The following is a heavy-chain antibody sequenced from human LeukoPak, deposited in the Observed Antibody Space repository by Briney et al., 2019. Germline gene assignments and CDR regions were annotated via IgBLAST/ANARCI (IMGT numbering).Heavy chain of an antibody. CDR1: GYTFTSYD. V-gene: IGHV1-8*01. CDR3: ARGRIAAPKGFDP. Sequence: ASMKVSCKASGYTFTSYDINWVRQATGQGLEWMGWMNPNSGNTGYAQKFQGRVTMTRNTSISTAYMELSSLRSEDTAVNYCARGRIAAPKGFDPWGQGTLVTVSS. J-gene: IGHJ5*02. D-gene: IGHD6-13*01. CDR2: MNPNSGNT.